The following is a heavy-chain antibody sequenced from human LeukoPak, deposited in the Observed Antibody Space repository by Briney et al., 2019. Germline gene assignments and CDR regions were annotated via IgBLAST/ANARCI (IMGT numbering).Heavy chain of an antibody. CDR1: GYTFTSYA. V-gene: IGHV7-4-1*02. J-gene: IGHJ4*02. D-gene: IGHD6-19*01. CDR2: INTNTGNP. CDR3: AIDAVAGTPEWDAKDDY. Sequence: GASVKVSCKASGYTFTSYAMNWVRQAPGQGLEWMGWINTNTGNPTYAQGFTGRFVFSLDTSVSTAYLQISSLKAEDTAVYYCAIDAVAGTPEWDAKDDYWGQGTLVTVSS.